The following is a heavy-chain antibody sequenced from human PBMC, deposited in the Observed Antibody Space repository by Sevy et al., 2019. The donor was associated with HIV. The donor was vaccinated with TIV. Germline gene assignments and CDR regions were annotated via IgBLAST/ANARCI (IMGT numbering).Heavy chain of an antibody. CDR3: ARDSSGWYSVFGYFDL. CDR1: GFTFSSDW. J-gene: IGHJ2*01. D-gene: IGHD6-19*01. V-gene: IGHV3-74*01. CDR2: INSDGSST. Sequence: GGSLRLSCAASGFTFSSDWMHWVRQAPGKGLVWVSRINSDGSSTSYADSVKGRSTISRDNAKNTLYLQMNSLRAEDTAVYYCARDSSGWYSVFGYFDLWGRGTLVTVSS.